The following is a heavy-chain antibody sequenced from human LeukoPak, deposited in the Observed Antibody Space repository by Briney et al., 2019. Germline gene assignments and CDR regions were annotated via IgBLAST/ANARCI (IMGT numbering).Heavy chain of an antibody. J-gene: IGHJ4*02. Sequence: GGSLRLSCAASGFTISSDSMQWVRQARGKGREYVSAICYGGDTYYANSVKGRFTISRDISKNTLYLQMGSLRPEDMAVYYCARVGGSGSFDSWGQGTLVSVSS. V-gene: IGHV3-64*01. CDR2: ICYGGDT. CDR3: ARVGGSGSFDS. CDR1: GFTISSDS. D-gene: IGHD6-19*01.